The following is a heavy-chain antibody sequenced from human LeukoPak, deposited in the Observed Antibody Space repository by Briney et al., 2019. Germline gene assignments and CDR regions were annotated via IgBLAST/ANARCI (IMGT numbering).Heavy chain of an antibody. CDR2: INPNSGGT. CDR3: ARVLTMVRGVKVPEPRGNWFDP. D-gene: IGHD3-10*01. V-gene: IGHV1-2*02. Sequence: ASVKVSCKASGYTFTGYYMHWVRQAPGQGLEWMGWINPNSGGTNYAQKFQGRVTMTRDTSISTAYMELSRLRSDDTAVYYCARVLTMVRGVKVPEPRGNWFDPWGQGTLVTVSS. CDR1: GYTFTGYY. J-gene: IGHJ5*02.